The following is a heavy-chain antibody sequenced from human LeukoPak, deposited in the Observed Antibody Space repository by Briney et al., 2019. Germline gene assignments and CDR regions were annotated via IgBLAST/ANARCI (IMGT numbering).Heavy chain of an antibody. CDR2: ISPYTGNT. J-gene: IGHJ4*02. Sequence: ASVKVSCKASGYTFNIYGISWVRRAPGQGLQGMGWISPYTGNTNFTQKFQGRVTMSTDTSTSTAYMELRSLRSDDTAMYYCERNYYDSSGYFAFDYWGQGTLVTVSS. CDR3: ERNYYDSSGYFAFDY. V-gene: IGHV1-18*01. CDR1: GYTFNIYG. D-gene: IGHD3-22*01.